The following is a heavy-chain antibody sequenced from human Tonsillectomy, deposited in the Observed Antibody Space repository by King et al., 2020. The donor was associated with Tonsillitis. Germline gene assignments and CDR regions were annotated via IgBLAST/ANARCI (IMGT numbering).Heavy chain of an antibody. CDR3: VREAYD. D-gene: IGHD4-17*01. CDR1: GYIFTDYY. CDR2: INPNSVGT. V-gene: IGHV1-2*02. Sequence: VQLVESGAEVKKPGASVKVSCKPSGYIFTDYYIHWVRQAPGQGLEWMGWINPNSVGTFSAQKFQGRVTLTSDTSINTAYMDLISLTSDDTAVYYCVREAYDWGRGTLITVSS. J-gene: IGHJ4*02.